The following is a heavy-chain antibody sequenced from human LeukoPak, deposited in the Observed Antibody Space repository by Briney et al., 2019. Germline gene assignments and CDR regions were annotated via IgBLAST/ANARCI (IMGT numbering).Heavy chain of an antibody. CDR3: ARAGGFRRTFDY. CDR1: GGSISSGGYY. J-gene: IGHJ4*02. D-gene: IGHD1-7*01. Sequence: SETLSLTCTVSGGSISSGGYYWSWIRQHPGKGLEWIGYIYYSGSTYYNPPLKSRVTISVDTSKNQFSLKLSSVTAADTAVYYCARAGGFRRTFDYWGQGTLVTVSS. V-gene: IGHV4-31*03. CDR2: IYYSGST.